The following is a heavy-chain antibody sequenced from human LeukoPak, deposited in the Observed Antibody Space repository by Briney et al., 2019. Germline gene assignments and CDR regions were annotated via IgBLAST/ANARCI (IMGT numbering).Heavy chain of an antibody. D-gene: IGHD3-22*01. CDR1: GFTFSSYW. Sequence: GGSLRLSCAASGFTFSSYWMSWVRQAPGKGLEWVANIKQDGSEKYYVDSVKGRFTISRDNAKNSLYLQMNSLRAEDTAVYYCALGGIYYDSSGYYYWGQGTLVTVSS. J-gene: IGHJ4*02. V-gene: IGHV3-7*01. CDR3: ALGGIYYDSSGYYY. CDR2: IKQDGSEK.